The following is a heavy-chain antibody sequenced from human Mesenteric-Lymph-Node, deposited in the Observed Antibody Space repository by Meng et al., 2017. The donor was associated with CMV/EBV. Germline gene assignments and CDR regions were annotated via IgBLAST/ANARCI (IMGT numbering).Heavy chain of an antibody. Sequence: SETLSLTCSVSGYSISSGYYWGWIRQSPGKGLEWIGSVYQSGTSYHNPSLKSRVTMSIDTSKNQFSLKLSAVTAADTAVYYCARGGPNYYDSSYDAFDIWGQGTMVTVSS. J-gene: IGHJ3*02. D-gene: IGHD3-22*01. CDR2: VYQSGTS. CDR3: ARGGPNYYDSSYDAFDI. V-gene: IGHV4-38-2*01. CDR1: GYSISSGYY.